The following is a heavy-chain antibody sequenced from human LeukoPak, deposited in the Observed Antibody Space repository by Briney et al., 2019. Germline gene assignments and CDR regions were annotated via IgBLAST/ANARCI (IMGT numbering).Heavy chain of an antibody. CDR1: GFTFSSYA. V-gene: IGHV3-23*01. D-gene: IGHD5-12*01. Sequence: PGGSLRLSCAVSGFTFSSYAMSWVRQAPGKGLEWVSAISGSGGSTYYADSVKGRFTISRDNSKNTLYLQMNSLRAEDTAVYYCVSRVATVVGYWGQGTLVTVSS. CDR2: ISGSGGST. CDR3: VSRVATVVGY. J-gene: IGHJ4*02.